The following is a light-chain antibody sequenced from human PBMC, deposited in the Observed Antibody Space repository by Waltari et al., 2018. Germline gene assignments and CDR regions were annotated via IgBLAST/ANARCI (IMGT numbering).Light chain of an antibody. Sequence: DIQMTQSQSSLSASVGDTATITCRASQGILNSLAGYQQKPGKAPKVLVSTASRLQSGVPSRFSGSGSGTLYTLTISSLQPEDFASYYCQQYFTSPYTFGQGTKLEIK. CDR3: QQYFTSPYT. CDR2: TAS. V-gene: IGKV1-NL1*01. J-gene: IGKJ2*01. CDR1: QGILNS.